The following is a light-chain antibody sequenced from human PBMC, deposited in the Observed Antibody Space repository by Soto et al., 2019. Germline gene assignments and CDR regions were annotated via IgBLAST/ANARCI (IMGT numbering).Light chain of an antibody. Sequence: DIQMTQSPSSLSSSLGDRVTLTCRASQGVSSYLAWYQQKPGKAPNLLIFGASTLQSGVPSRFSGSGSGTEFTLTISSLQPEDFATYYCQQLNSHPRTFGQGTRLEIK. CDR3: QQLNSHPRT. J-gene: IGKJ2*01. CDR1: QGVSSY. CDR2: GAS. V-gene: IGKV1-9*01.